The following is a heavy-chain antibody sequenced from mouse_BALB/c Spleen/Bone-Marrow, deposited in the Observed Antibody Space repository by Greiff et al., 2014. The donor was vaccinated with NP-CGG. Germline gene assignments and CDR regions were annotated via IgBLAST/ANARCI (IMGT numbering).Heavy chain of an antibody. D-gene: IGHD2-3*01. J-gene: IGHJ3*01. CDR1: GYTFSSYW. Sequence: QVQLQQSGAELMKPGASVKISCKATGYTFSSYWIEWVNQRPGHGLELIGEILPGSGTTHYNEKFKDKATFTADTSSNTAYMQLSSLTSEDSAVYYCARGGYDTSIFAYWGQGTLVTVPA. CDR2: ILPGSGTT. V-gene: IGHV1-9*01. CDR3: ARGGYDTSIFAY.